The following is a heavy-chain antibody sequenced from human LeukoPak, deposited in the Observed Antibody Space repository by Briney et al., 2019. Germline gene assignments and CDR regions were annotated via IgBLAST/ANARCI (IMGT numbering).Heavy chain of an antibody. CDR1: GYSFTAYY. CDR2: INPNSGGT. J-gene: IGHJ6*02. D-gene: IGHD6-13*01. Sequence: GASVKVSCKASGYSFTAYYMHWVRQAPGQGLEYMGWINPNSGGTNSSQKFQGRVTMTRDTSTSTVYMELSSLRSEDTAVYYCARDSPFGEQQLEKGYYYYGMDVWGQGTTVTVSS. V-gene: IGHV1-2*02. CDR3: ARDSPFGEQQLEKGYYYYGMDV.